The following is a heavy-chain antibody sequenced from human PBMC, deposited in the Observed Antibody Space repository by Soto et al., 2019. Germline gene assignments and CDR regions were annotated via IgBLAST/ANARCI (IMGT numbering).Heavy chain of an antibody. J-gene: IGHJ6*02. Sequence: GGSLRLSCVPHAFTFSSYAMHWVRQAPGKGLDLVAVISYDGSNKYYADSVKGRFTISRDNSKNTLYLQMNSLRAEDTAVYYCARDYMLRGVIKSSYYYGMDVWGQGTTVTASS. CDR3: ARDYMLRGVIKSSYYYGMDV. CDR1: AFTFSSYA. CDR2: ISYDGSNK. D-gene: IGHD3-10*01. V-gene: IGHV3-30-3*01.